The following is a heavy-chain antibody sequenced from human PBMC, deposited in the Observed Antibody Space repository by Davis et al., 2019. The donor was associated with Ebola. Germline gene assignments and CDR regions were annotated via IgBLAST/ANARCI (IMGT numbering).Heavy chain of an antibody. D-gene: IGHD2-21*02. CDR2: FGTSGDT. J-gene: IGHJ3*01. CDR1: EFIFRNYV. Sequence: GGSLRLSCAASEFIFRNYVMSWVRQAPGKGLEWVSTFGTSGDTYYADSVKGRFTISRDNSRNTLYLQMNGLRVEDTAMYYCAKDTANIWFDVWGQGTMVTVSS. CDR3: AKDTANIWFDV. V-gene: IGHV3-23*01.